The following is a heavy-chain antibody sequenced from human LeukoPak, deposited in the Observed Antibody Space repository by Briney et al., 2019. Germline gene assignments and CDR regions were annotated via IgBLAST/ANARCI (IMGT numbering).Heavy chain of an antibody. CDR2: INHRGDT. Sequence: PSETPSLTCAVYGGSFSTYYWSWIRQSPGKGLEWIAEINHRGDTNYNPSLKSPVTISVDTSKNKFSLKLSSVAAADTAVYYCAARYSRTYYWHSWGQGTLVTVSS. CDR1: GGSFSTYY. CDR3: AARYSRTYYWHS. J-gene: IGHJ4*02. V-gene: IGHV4-34*01. D-gene: IGHD1-26*01.